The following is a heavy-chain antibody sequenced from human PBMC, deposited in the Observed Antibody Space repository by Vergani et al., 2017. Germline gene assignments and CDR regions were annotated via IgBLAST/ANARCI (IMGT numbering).Heavy chain of an antibody. CDR3: ARDRKINSGSYPNNWFDP. V-gene: IGHV1-3*01. J-gene: IGHJ5*02. D-gene: IGHD1-26*01. CDR2: INAGNGNT. Sequence: QVQLVQSGAEVKKPGASVKVSCKASGYTFTSYAMHWVRQAPGQRLEWMGWINAGNGNTKYSQKFQGRVTITRYTSASKAYMELSSLRSEDTAVYYCARDRKINSGSYPNNWFDPWGQGTLVTVSS. CDR1: GYTFTSYA.